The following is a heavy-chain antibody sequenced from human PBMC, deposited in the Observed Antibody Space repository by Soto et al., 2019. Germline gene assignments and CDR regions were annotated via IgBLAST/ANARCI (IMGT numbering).Heavy chain of an antibody. D-gene: IGHD4-17*01. J-gene: IGHJ4*02. CDR3: ARSPRYAAYGGNDLAYAFDY. CDR1: PGYISIYY. Sequence: SETLCIRCIISPGYISIYYWSWIRQPPGKGLEWIGYIYYSGSTNYNPSLKSRVTISVDTSKNQFSLKLSSVTAADTAVYYCARSPRYAAYGGNDLAYAFDYWGQGTMVTVSS. V-gene: IGHV4-59*01. CDR2: IYYSGST.